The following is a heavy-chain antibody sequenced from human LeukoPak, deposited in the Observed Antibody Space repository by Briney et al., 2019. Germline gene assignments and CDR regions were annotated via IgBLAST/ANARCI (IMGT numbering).Heavy chain of an antibody. D-gene: IGHD6-19*01. CDR1: GFTFSSYG. V-gene: IGHV3-23*01. J-gene: IGHJ4*02. Sequence: GGTLRLSCAASGFTFSSYGMSWVRQAPGKGLEWVSAISGSGGSTGYADSVKGRFTISRDNAKNSLYLQMNSLRAEDTAFYYCARGSGWYPYWGQGTLVTASS. CDR3: ARGSGWYPY. CDR2: ISGSGGST.